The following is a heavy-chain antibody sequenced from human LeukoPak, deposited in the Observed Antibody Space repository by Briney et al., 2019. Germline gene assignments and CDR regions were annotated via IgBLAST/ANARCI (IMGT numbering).Heavy chain of an antibody. CDR3: ARVSCTGTNCYPGGFDY. J-gene: IGHJ4*02. V-gene: IGHV1-2*02. D-gene: IGHD2-2*01. CDR2: IIPNSGGT. CDR1: GYTFTAYY. Sequence: ASVKVSCKASGYTFTAYYIHWVRQAPGQALEWMGWIIPNSGGTSYAQKFQGRVTMTRDTSINTAYMELSSLRSDDTAIYSCARVSCTGTNCYPGGFDYWGQGTLVTVSS.